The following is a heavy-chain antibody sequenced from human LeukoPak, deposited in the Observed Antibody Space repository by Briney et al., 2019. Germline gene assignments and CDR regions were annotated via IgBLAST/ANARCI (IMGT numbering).Heavy chain of an antibody. V-gene: IGHV4-4*07. J-gene: IGHJ6*02. Sequence: SETLSLTCSVSGGSISSYYWSWIRQPAGKGLEWIGRVHRSGDTNYNPSLKSRLTMSVETSKNQISLRLRSVSAADTAVYYCARDDFEYSVHFGMDVWGQGTTVTVSS. CDR3: ARDDFEYSVHFGMDV. CDR2: VHRSGDT. D-gene: IGHD3-9*01. CDR1: GGSISSYY.